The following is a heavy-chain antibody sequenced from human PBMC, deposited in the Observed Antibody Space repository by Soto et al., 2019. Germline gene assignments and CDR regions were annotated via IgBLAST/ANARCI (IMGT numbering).Heavy chain of an antibody. V-gene: IGHV6-1*01. Sequence: SQTLSLTCAISGDSVSTNGAAWNWIRQSPSRGLEWLGRTYYRSRWYNTYAESVKSRININPATSKNQFSLQLNSVTPEDTAVYYCARAGFWTLGMVPHFDYWGRGTLVTVSS. J-gene: IGHJ4*02. D-gene: IGHD3-3*01. CDR2: TYYRSRWYN. CDR3: ARAGFWTLGMVPHFDY. CDR1: GDSVSTNGAA.